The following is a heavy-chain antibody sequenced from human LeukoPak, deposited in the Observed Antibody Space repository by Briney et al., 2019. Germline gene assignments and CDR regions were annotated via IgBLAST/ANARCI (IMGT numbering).Heavy chain of an antibody. J-gene: IGHJ5*02. Sequence: GGSLRLSCAASGFLFSSYAIHWVRQAPGKGLEWVAVISYDGSNKNYADSVKGRFTVSRDNSKNTLYLQMNSLRAEDTAVYYCARDYDFWGNNWFDPWGQGTLVTVSS. D-gene: IGHD3/OR15-3a*01. CDR2: ISYDGSNK. CDR1: GFLFSSYA. CDR3: ARDYDFWGNNWFDP. V-gene: IGHV3-30-3*01.